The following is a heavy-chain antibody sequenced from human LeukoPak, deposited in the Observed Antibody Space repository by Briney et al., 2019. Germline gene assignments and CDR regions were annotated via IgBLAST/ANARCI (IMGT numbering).Heavy chain of an antibody. CDR2: IIPILGIA. Sequence: ASVKVSCKASGGTFSSYAISWVRQAPGQGLEWMGRIIPILGIANYAQKFQGRVTNTADKSTSTAYMELSSLRSEDTAVYYCARGGLAAAGSNFDYWGQGTLVNVSS. V-gene: IGHV1-69*04. CDR3: ARGGLAAAGSNFDY. CDR1: GGTFSSYA. J-gene: IGHJ4*02. D-gene: IGHD6-13*01.